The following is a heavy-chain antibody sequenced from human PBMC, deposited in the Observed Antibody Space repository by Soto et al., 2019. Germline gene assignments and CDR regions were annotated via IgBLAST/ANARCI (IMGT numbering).Heavy chain of an antibody. J-gene: IGHJ4*02. V-gene: IGHV4-59*01. Sequence: SETLSLTCTVSGGSISSYYWSWIRQPPGKGLEWIGYIYYSGSTNYNPSLKSRVTISVDTSKNQFSLKLSSVTAADTAVYYCAGSGGVRGVKAYYFDYWGQGTLVTVSS. CDR1: GGSISSYY. D-gene: IGHD3-10*01. CDR3: AGSGGVRGVKAYYFDY. CDR2: IYYSGST.